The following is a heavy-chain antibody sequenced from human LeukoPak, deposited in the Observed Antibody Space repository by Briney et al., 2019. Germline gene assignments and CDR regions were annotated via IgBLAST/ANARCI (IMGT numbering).Heavy chain of an antibody. D-gene: IGHD6-6*01. CDR2: IYSSGFT. CDR3: ARHLLVDAFDI. V-gene: IGHV4-4*07. J-gene: IGHJ3*02. CDR1: GGSISGYY. Sequence: SETLSLTCTVSGGSISGYYWSWIRQPAGKGLEWIGRIYSSGFTDYNPSLKSRLTMSTDTSKNQFSLKLTSVTAADTAVYYCARHLLVDAFDIWGQGTMVTVSS.